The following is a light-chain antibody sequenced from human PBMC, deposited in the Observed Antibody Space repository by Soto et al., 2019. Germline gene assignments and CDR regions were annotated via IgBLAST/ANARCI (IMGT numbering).Light chain of an antibody. CDR1: SSDVGGYNY. CDR3: SSFRSSHTWV. Sequence: QSALTQPASVSGSPGQSITISCTGTSSDVGGYNYVSWYQQHPRKDPKVLLYEVTNRPSGVSNRFSGSKSGNTASLTISGLQAEDEADHYCSSFRSSHTWVFGGGTQLTVL. CDR2: EVT. V-gene: IGLV2-14*01. J-gene: IGLJ3*02.